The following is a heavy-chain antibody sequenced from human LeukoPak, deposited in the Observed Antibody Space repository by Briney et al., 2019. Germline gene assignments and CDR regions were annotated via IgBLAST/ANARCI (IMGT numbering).Heavy chain of an antibody. CDR1: GGSFSGYY. J-gene: IGHJ4*02. CDR2: INHSGST. V-gene: IGHV4-34*01. D-gene: IGHD3-10*01. CDR3: ASSGSLRISVH. Sequence: SETLSLTCAVYGGSFSGYYWSWIRQPPGKGLEWIGEINHSGSTNYNPSLKSRVTTSVDTSKNQFSLKLSSVTAADTAVYYCASSGSLRISVHWGQGTLVTVSS.